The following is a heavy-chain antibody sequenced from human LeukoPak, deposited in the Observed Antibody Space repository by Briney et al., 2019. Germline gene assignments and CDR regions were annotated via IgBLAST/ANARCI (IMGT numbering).Heavy chain of an antibody. V-gene: IGHV3-74*01. CDR3: ARDRGINMVRGVIDY. CDR2: TNSDGSRT. J-gene: IGHJ4*02. D-gene: IGHD3-10*01. CDR1: GFTFSSYG. Sequence: GGSLRLSCAASGFTFSSYGMHWVRQAPGKGLVWVSRTNSDGSRTDYADSVKGRFTISRDNAENTLYLQMNSLRVEDTAVYYCARDRGINMVRGVIDYWGQGTLVTVSS.